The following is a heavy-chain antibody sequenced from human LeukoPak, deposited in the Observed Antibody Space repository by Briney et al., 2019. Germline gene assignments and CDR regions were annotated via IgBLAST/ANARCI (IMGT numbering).Heavy chain of an antibody. Sequence: GGSLRLSCAASGFTFSSYAMSWVRQAPGKGLEWVSAISGSGGSTYYADSVKGRFTISRDNSKNTLYLQMNSLRAEDTAVYYCAKYYDFWSGYPTDYWGQGTLVTVPS. V-gene: IGHV3-23*01. CDR3: AKYYDFWSGYPTDY. CDR1: GFTFSSYA. CDR2: ISGSGGST. J-gene: IGHJ4*02. D-gene: IGHD3-3*01.